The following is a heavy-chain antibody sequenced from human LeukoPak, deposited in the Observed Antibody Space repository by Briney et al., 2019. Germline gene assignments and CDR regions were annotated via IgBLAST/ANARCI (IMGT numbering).Heavy chain of an antibody. CDR3: ARDLIAVAGLDY. Sequence: PGGSLRLSWAASGFTVSSYSMSWVRQAPGKGLEWVSYIISSISTRYYAESVKGRFTIARDNSKNSLYLQMNSLRAEDTAVYYCARDLIAVAGLDYWGQGTLVTVSS. D-gene: IGHD6-19*01. J-gene: IGHJ4*02. CDR2: IISSISTR. V-gene: IGHV3-48*01. CDR1: GFTVSSYS.